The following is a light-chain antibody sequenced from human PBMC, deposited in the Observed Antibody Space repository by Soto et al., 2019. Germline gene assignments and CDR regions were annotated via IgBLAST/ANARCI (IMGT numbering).Light chain of an antibody. V-gene: IGKV1-9*01. CDR1: QGISSY. CDR3: LQLNSYPRT. Sequence: IQLTQSPSSLSASVGDRVPITCRASQGISSYLAWYQQKPGKAPKLLIYTASTLQSGVPSRFSGSGSGTDFTLTISSLQPDDFATYYCLQLNSYPRTFGQGTKVDI. CDR2: TAS. J-gene: IGKJ1*01.